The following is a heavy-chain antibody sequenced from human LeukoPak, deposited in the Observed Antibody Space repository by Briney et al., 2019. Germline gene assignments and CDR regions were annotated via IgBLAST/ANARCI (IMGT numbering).Heavy chain of an antibody. CDR1: GGTFSSYA. V-gene: IGHV1-69*05. CDR2: IIPIFGTA. D-gene: IGHD2-2*01. CDR3: ARTFPRYCSSTSCYLRGWFDP. Sequence: SVKVSCKASGGTFSSYAISWVRQAPGQGLEWMGGIIPIFGTANYAQKFQGRVTITTDESTSTAYMELSSLRSEDTAVYYCARTFPRYCSSTSCYLRGWFDPWGQGTLVTVSS. J-gene: IGHJ5*02.